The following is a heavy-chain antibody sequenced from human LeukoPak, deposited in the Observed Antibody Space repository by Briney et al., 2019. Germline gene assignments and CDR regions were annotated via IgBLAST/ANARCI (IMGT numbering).Heavy chain of an antibody. CDR1: GFTFSSYG. V-gene: IGHV3-30*03. D-gene: IGHD6-19*01. J-gene: IGHJ4*02. CDR3: ARLRYSSGWYSS. Sequence: PGRSLRLSCAASGFTFSSYGMHWVRQAPGKGLEWVAVISYDGSNKYYADSVKGRFTISRDNSKNTLYLQMNSLRAEDTAVYYCARLRYSSGWYSSWGQGTLVTVSS. CDR2: ISYDGSNK.